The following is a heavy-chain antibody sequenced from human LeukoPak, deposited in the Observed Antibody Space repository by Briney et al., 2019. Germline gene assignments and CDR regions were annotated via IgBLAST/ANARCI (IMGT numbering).Heavy chain of an antibody. J-gene: IGHJ4*02. Sequence: SETLSLTCTVSGGSISSYYWSWIRQPPGKGLEWIGYINYSGSTNYNPSLKSRVTISVDTSKNQFSLKLSSVTAADTAVYYCAREVDAYGIDYWGQGTLVTVSS. CDR2: INYSGST. CDR3: AREVDAYGIDY. D-gene: IGHD2-15*01. CDR1: GGSISSYY. V-gene: IGHV4-59*01.